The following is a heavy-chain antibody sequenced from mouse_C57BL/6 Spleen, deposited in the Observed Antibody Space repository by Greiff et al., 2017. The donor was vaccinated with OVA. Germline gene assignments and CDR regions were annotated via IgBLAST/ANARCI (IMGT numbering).Heavy chain of an antibody. V-gene: IGHV1-53*01. CDR1: GYTFTSYW. CDR3: ARGEWLLPYYYAMDY. Sequence: VQLQQPGTELVKPGASVKLSCKASGYTFTSYWMHWVKQRPGQGLEWIGNINPSNGGTNYNEKFKSKATLTVDKSSSTAYMQLSSLTSEDSAVYYCARGEWLLPYYYAMDYWGQGTSVTVSS. J-gene: IGHJ4*01. CDR2: INPSNGGT. D-gene: IGHD2-3*01.